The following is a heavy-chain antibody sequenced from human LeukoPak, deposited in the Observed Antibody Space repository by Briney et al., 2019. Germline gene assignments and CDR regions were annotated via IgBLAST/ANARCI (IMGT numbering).Heavy chain of an antibody. CDR2: ISSSSSYI. D-gene: IGHD6-13*01. CDR1: GFTFSSYS. V-gene: IGHV3-21*01. CDR3: ARAPPPPGIAATEEGNGY. Sequence: GGSLRLSCAASGFTFSSYSMNWVRQAPGKRLEWVSSISSSSSYIYYADSVKGRFTISRDNAKNSLYLQMNSLRAEDTAVYYCARAPPPPGIAATEEGNGYWGQGTLVTVSS. J-gene: IGHJ4*02.